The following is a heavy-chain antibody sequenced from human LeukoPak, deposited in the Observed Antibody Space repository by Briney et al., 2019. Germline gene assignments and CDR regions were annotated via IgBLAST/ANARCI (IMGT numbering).Heavy chain of an antibody. J-gene: IGHJ6*02. CDR2: ISAYNGNT. CDR3: ARAVGRYGSGSYTSRYYYYYGMDV. V-gene: IGHV1-18*01. Sequence: ASAKVSCKASEYTFTNFAVNWGRQAPGQGLEWMGWISAYNGNTNYAQKLQGRVTMTTDTSTSTAYMELRSLRSDDTAVYYCARAVGRYGSGSYTSRYYYYYGMDVWGQGTTVTVSS. CDR1: EYTFTNFA. D-gene: IGHD3-10*01.